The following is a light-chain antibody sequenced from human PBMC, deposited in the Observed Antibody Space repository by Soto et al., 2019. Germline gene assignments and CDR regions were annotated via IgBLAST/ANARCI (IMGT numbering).Light chain of an antibody. CDR2: DVS. V-gene: IGKV3-15*01. J-gene: IGKJ5*01. Sequence: EIVLTQSPAILSVSPGERATLSCRASQSISRSLAWYQQKPGQAPRLLISDVSARATGIPARFSGSGSGTEFTLTISSLQSEDFAVYYCQHYDNWPLTSGQGTRLEV. CDR3: QHYDNWPLT. CDR1: QSISRS.